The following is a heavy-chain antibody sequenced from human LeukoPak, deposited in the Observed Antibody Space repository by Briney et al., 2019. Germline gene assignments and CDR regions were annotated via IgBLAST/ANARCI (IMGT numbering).Heavy chain of an antibody. Sequence: SETLSLTCTVSGASISSGDYHWNWIRQPPGKGLEWIVFIHDSGSTYYNPSLKSRVSISRDMSKNQLSLMLSSVTAADTAVYYCARGFGAGNYYYGWFDPWGQGTLVSVSS. CDR3: ARGFGAGNYYYGWFDP. CDR1: GASISSGDYH. D-gene: IGHD3-10*01. CDR2: IHDSGST. V-gene: IGHV4-30-4*01. J-gene: IGHJ5*02.